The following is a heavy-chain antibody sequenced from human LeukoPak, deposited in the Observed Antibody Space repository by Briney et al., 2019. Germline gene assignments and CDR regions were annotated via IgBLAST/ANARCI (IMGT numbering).Heavy chain of an antibody. Sequence: ASVKVSCKASGYTFTGYYMHWVRQAPGQGLEWMGWINPNSGGTNYAQKFQGRVTMTRDTSISTAYMELSRLRSDDTAVYYCARWQGDYYDSSGYSDYWGQGTLVTVSP. CDR1: GYTFTGYY. J-gene: IGHJ4*02. CDR2: INPNSGGT. CDR3: ARWQGDYYDSSGYSDY. D-gene: IGHD3-22*01. V-gene: IGHV1-2*02.